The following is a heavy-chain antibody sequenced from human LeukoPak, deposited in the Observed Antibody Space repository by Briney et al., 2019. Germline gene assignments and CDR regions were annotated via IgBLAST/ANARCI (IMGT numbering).Heavy chain of an antibody. CDR2: TYSDSST. D-gene: IGHD3-22*01. CDR3: GRKNRDFNAGYYI. J-gene: IGHJ3*02. V-gene: IGHV3-53*01. CDR1: GFTLSNNY. Sequence: GGSLRLSCAASGFTLSNNYMSWVRQAPGKGLEWVSITYSDSSTNYSDSVKGRLTISRDTSQNKLSRRRNSLRTEDRAVIYFGRKNRDFNAGYYIWGQGTVVTVSS.